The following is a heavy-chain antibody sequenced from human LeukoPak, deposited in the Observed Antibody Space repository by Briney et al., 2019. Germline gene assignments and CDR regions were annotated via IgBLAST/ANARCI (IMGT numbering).Heavy chain of an antibody. J-gene: IGHJ4*02. CDR2: INAGNGNT. V-gene: IGHV1-3*01. Sequence: ASVKVSCKASGGTFSSYAISWVRQAPGQRLEWMGWINAGNGNTKYSQKFQGRVTITRDTSASTAYMELSSLRSEDTAVYYCARGQRFLEWLLSQRGYYFDYWGQGTLVTVSS. D-gene: IGHD3-3*01. CDR1: GGTFSSYA. CDR3: ARGQRFLEWLLSQRGYYFDY.